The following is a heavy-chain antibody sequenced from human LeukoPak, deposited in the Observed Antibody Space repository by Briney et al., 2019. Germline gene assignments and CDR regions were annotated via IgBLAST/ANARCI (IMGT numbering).Heavy chain of an antibody. J-gene: IGHJ3*02. CDR3: AREEGDYVWGSYAFDI. CDR1: GGSISSHY. CDR2: IYYSGST. V-gene: IGHV4-59*11. D-gene: IGHD3-16*01. Sequence: SETLSLTCTVSGGSISSHYWSWIRQPPGKGLEWIGYIYYSGSTNYNPSLKSRVTISVDTSKNQFSLKLSSVTAADTAAYYCAREEGDYVWGSYAFDIWGQGTMVTVSS.